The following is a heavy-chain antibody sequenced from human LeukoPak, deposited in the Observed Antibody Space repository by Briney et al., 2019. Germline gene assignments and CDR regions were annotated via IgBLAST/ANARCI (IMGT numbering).Heavy chain of an antibody. CDR3: ATTTEAHSWQTQYYSYYMDV. J-gene: IGHJ6*03. Sequence: SETLSLTCAVSGGSFSSYYWSWIRQPPGKGLEWIGYIYYSGSTNYNPSLKSRVTISVDTSKNQFSLKLSSVTAADTAVYYCATTTEAHSWQTQYYSYYMDVWGKGTTVTVSS. CDR1: GGSFSSYY. D-gene: IGHD6-13*01. CDR2: IYYSGST. V-gene: IGHV4-59*12.